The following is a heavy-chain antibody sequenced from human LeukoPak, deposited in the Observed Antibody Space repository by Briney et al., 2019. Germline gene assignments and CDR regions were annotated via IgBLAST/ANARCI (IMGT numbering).Heavy chain of an antibody. CDR1: GFTSFSSYG. CDR2: ISYDGSNK. J-gene: IGHJ4*02. D-gene: IGHD3-10*01. V-gene: IGHV3-30*18. CDR3: AKYTGDY. Sequence: PGRSLRLSCAASGFTSFSSYGMHWVRQAPGKGLEWVAVISYDGSNKYYADSVKGRFTISRDNSKNTLYLQMNSLRAEDTAVYYCAKYTGDYWGQGTLVTVSS.